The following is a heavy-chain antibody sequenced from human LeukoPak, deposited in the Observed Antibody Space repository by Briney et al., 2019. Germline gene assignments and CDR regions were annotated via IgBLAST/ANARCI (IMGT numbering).Heavy chain of an antibody. V-gene: IGHV4-34*01. J-gene: IGHJ4*02. CDR1: GGSFSGYY. Sequence: SETLSLTCAVYGGSFSGYYRSWIRQPPGKGLEWIGEINHSGSTNYNPSLKSRVTISVDTSKNQFSLKLSSVTAADTAVYYCAREAPRYCSSTSCYVVDYWGQGTLVTVSS. CDR3: AREAPRYCSSTSCYVVDY. CDR2: INHSGST. D-gene: IGHD2-2*01.